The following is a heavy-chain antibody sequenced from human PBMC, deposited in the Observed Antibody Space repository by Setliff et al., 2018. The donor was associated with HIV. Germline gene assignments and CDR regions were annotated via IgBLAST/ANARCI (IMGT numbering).Heavy chain of an antibody. Sequence: PGGSLRLSCAASGFTFSSYSMNWVRQAPGKGLEWVSYISSSSSTIYYADSVKGRFTISRDNAKNSLYLQMNSLRAEDTAVYYCARDSAGRGAAADPFDYWGQGTLVTVSS. CDR2: ISSSSSTI. V-gene: IGHV3-48*01. J-gene: IGHJ4*02. CDR1: GFTFSSYS. D-gene: IGHD6-13*01. CDR3: ARDSAGRGAAADPFDY.